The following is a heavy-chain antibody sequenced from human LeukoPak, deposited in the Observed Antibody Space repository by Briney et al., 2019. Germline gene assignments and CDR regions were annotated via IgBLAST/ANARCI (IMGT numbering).Heavy chain of an antibody. Sequence: GGSPRLSCAASGFTFSNYGMQWVRQAPGKGLEWVAFIRYDGGDKYYADSVKGRFTISRDNSKNTLYLQMNSLRADDTAVYYCAKARYSGTSFDYWGQGTLVTVSS. J-gene: IGHJ4*02. CDR2: IRYDGGDK. CDR1: GFTFSNYG. D-gene: IGHD1-26*01. CDR3: AKARYSGTSFDY. V-gene: IGHV3-30*02.